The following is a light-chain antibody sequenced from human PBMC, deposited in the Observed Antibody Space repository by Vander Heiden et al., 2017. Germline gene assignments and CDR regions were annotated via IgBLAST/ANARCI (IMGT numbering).Light chain of an antibody. J-gene: IGLJ1*01. CDR1: SSDVVGYNY. V-gene: IGLV2-14*01. CDR3: SSYTSSSTPYV. CDR2: DVS. Sequence: HSALTQPASVSGSPGQSITISCTGTSSDVVGYNYVSWYQQHPGKAPKLMIYDVSNRPSGVSNRFSGSKSGNTASLTISGLQAEDEADYYCSSYTSSSTPYVFGTGTKVTVL.